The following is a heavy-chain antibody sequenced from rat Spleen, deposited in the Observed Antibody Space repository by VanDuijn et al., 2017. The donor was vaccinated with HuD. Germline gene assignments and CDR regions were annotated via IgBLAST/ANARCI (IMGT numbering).Heavy chain of an antibody. V-gene: IGHV2-32*01. Sequence: QVQLKESGPGLVQPSQTLSLTCTVSGFSLTSYHVHWVRQPPGKGREWMGVVWGDGDTSYNSGLKSRLTITRDTSKSQVFLKMDSRQTEDTATYYSARSVMYTTDYYYVRVMDAWGQGASVTVSS. D-gene: IGHD1-6*01. CDR2: VWGDGDT. CDR3: ARSVMYTTDYYYVRVMDA. J-gene: IGHJ4*01. CDR1: GFSLTSYH.